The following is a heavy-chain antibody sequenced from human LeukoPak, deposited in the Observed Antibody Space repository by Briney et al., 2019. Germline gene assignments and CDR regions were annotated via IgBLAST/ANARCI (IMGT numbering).Heavy chain of an antibody. V-gene: IGHV4-4*02. CDR1: GDSINSSNW. Sequence: PSGTLSLTCAVSGDSINSSNWWNWVRQPPGQGLEWIAEIYHSGNTNYNPSLKSRVTISLDKPKNQFSLKLTSMTAADTAVYFCARAGGGTYYFDFWGQGTLVTVSS. CDR3: ARAGGGTYYFDF. CDR2: IYHSGNT. D-gene: IGHD1-26*01. J-gene: IGHJ4*02.